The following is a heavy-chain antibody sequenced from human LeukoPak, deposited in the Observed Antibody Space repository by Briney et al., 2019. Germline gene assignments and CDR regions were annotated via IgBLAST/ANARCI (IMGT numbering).Heavy chain of an antibody. V-gene: IGHV4-39*02. D-gene: IGHD3-16*02. CDR2: IYYSGST. CDR1: GGSISSNTHF. CDR3: ARDSYDYVWGSYRPFDY. J-gene: IGHJ4*02. Sequence: SETLSLTCTVSGGSISSNTHFWGWIRQPPGKGLEWIGTIYYSGSTYYNPSLKSRVTISVDTSKNQFSLKLSSVTAADTAVYYCARDSYDYVWGSYRPFDYWGQGTLVTVSS.